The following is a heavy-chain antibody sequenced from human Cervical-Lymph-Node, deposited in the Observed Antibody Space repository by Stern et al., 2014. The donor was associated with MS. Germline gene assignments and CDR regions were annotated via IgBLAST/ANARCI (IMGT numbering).Heavy chain of an antibody. CDR3: PRIKFGDYDYGMDV. Sequence: QVTLKESGPALVKPTQTLTLTCTFSGFALSTSGMCVSWIRQPPGKALEWLARIDWDDDRYYSPSLKTRLTISKDTSKNQVVLTMTDMDPVDTATYYCPRIKFGDYDYGMDVWGQGTTVTVSS. CDR2: IDWDDDR. V-gene: IGHV2-70*15. J-gene: IGHJ6*02. CDR1: GFALSTSGMC. D-gene: IGHD3-16*01.